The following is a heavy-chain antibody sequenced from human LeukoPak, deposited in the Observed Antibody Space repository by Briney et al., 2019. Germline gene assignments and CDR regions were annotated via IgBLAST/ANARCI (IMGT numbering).Heavy chain of an antibody. CDR2: FDPEDGET. V-gene: IGHV1-24*01. J-gene: IGHJ6*02. D-gene: IGHD4-17*01. CDR1: GGTFSSYA. CDR3: ATSGPYGDHQFRMDV. Sequence: ASVKVSCKASGGTFSSYAISWVRQAPGKGLEWMGGFDPEDGETIYAQKFQGRVTMTEDTSTDTAYMELSSLRSEDTAVYYCATSGPYGDHQFRMDVWGQGTTVTVSS.